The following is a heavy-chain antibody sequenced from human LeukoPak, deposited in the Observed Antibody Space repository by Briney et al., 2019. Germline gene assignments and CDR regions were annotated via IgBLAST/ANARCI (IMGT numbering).Heavy chain of an antibody. Sequence: PGGSLRLSCEVSGVTFSSYAMSWVRQAPGKGLEWVSAISGGGDNTYYAESVKGRSTISRDNSRNTLYLQINSLRADDTAIYYCARDLSHRDYFDSSGSYPGYFDYWGQGTLVTVSS. CDR1: GVTFSSYA. J-gene: IGHJ4*02. V-gene: IGHV3-23*01. D-gene: IGHD3-22*01. CDR3: ARDLSHRDYFDSSGSYPGYFDY. CDR2: ISGGGDNT.